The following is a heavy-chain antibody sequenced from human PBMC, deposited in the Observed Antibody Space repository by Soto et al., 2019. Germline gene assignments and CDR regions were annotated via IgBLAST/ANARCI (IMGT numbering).Heavy chain of an antibody. CDR2: IYYSGST. CDR1: GGSFSSSHYH. CDR3: ARLKWNGSGSYSYSNWFDP. J-gene: IGHJ5*02. Sequence: SETLSLTCTVSGGSFSSSHYHWGWIRPPPGQGLEWIGSIYYSGSTYYNPSLKSRVTISVATSKMQFSMKMSSVTAADTSVYYCARLKWNGSGSYSYSNWFDPWGQGTLVTVSS. V-gene: IGHV4-39*01. D-gene: IGHD3-10*01.